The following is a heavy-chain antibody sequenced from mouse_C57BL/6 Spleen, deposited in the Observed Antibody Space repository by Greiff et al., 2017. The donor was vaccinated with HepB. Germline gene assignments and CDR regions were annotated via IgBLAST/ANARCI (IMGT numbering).Heavy chain of an antibody. V-gene: IGHV1-82*01. J-gene: IGHJ3*01. CDR1: GYAFSSSW. CDR3: ARGDSSGVAY. CDR2: IYPGDGDT. D-gene: IGHD3-2*02. Sequence: VKVVESGPELVKPGASVKISCKASGYAFSSSWMNWVKQRPGKGLEWIGRIYPGDGDTNYNGKFKGKATLTADKSSSTAYMQLSSLTSEDSAVYFCARGDSSGVAYWGQGTLVTVSA.